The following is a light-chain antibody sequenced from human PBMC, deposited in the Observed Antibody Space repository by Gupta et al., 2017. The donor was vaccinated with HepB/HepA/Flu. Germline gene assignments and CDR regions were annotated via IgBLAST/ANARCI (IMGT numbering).Light chain of an antibody. V-gene: IGLV3-16*01. J-gene: IGLJ1*01. Sequence: SSELTQPPSVSVSLGQMARITCSGEALPKKYAYWYQQKPGQFPVLVIYKDSERPAGIPERFSGSSSGKIVTLTISGVQAEDEADYYCLSADSSGTYGFGTGTKVTVL. CDR2: KDS. CDR3: LSADSSGTYG. CDR1: ALPKKY.